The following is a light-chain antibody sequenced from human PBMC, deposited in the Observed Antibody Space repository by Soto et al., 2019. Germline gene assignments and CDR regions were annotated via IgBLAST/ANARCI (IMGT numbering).Light chain of an antibody. V-gene: IGLV2-14*01. CDR1: SSDVGGYNY. CDR2: DVS. Sequence: QSALTQPASVSGSPGQSITISCTGTSSDVGGYNYVSWYQQHPGKAPKLMIYDVSNRPSGVSNRFSGSKSGNTASLTIPGLQAEDEADYYCSSYTSGSTLEVFGTGTKVTVL. CDR3: SSYTSGSTLEV. J-gene: IGLJ1*01.